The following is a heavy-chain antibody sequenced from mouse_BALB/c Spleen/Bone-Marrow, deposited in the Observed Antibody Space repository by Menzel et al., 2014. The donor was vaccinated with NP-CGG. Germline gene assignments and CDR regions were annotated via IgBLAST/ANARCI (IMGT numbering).Heavy chain of an antibody. D-gene: IGHD1-2*01. Sequence: EESGGRLVTPGTPLTLTCTVSGFSLSSYAMIWVRQAPGEGLEYIGFISGGGNTVYASWAKGRFTISTTSTTVELKITSPTTEDTATYVCARDTINIHYYFDLWGQGTLVTVSS. CDR2: ISGGGNT. CDR1: GFSLSSYA. J-gene: IGHJ2*01. CDR3: ARDTINIHYYFDL. V-gene: IGHV5-6-5*01.